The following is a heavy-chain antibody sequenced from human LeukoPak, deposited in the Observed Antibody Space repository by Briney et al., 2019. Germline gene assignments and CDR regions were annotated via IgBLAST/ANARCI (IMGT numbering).Heavy chain of an antibody. Sequence: GGSLRLSCAASGFTFSTHGMHWVRQAPGKGLEWVAVISYDGSRIFYADSVRGRFTISRDNFKNTLFLRMNSLRPEDTAVYYCTKDFEPRVNYYVSGTYNDYWGQGTLVTVSS. CDR3: TKDFEPRVNYYVSGTYNDY. J-gene: IGHJ4*02. CDR2: ISYDGSRI. D-gene: IGHD3-10*01. V-gene: IGHV3-30*18. CDR1: GFTFSTHG.